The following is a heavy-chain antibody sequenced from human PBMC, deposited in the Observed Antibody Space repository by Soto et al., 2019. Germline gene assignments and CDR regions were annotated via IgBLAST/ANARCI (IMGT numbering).Heavy chain of an antibody. D-gene: IGHD3-10*01. Sequence: PSETLSLTCAVYGGSFSGYYWSWIRQPPGKGLEWIGEINHSGSTNYNPSLKSRVTISVDTSKNQFSLKLSSVTAADTAVYYCARGGISMVRGVLFWFDPWGQGTLVPVSS. V-gene: IGHV4-34*01. J-gene: IGHJ5*02. CDR2: INHSGST. CDR3: ARGGISMVRGVLFWFDP. CDR1: GGSFSGYY.